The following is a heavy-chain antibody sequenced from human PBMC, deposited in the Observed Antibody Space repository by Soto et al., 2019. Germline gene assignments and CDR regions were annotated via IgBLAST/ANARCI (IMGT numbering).Heavy chain of an antibody. V-gene: IGHV3-23*01. CDR2: FSGGGGSA. J-gene: IGHJ3*01. D-gene: IGHD6-19*01. CDR1: GFTFSDYA. CDR3: VREGSGWYSRGSFGF. Sequence: GGSLRLSCAASGFTFSDYAMSWVRQAPGKGLEWVSVFSGGGGSAYYADSVQGRFTISRDNSKNTLYLQMNSLRAEDTAIYYCVREGSGWYSRGSFGFWGRGTMVTVSS.